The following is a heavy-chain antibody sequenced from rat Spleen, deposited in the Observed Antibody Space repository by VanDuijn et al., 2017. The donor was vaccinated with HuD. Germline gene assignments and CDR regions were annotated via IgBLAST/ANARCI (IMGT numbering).Heavy chain of an antibody. CDR1: GFTFSNYY. D-gene: IGHD1-4*01. J-gene: IGHJ3*01. V-gene: IGHV5S23*01. Sequence: EVQLVESGGGLVQPGRSLKLSCAASGFTFSNYYMAWVRQAPTKGLEWVASITNSGGSTYYRDSVKGRFTISRDNAKNTLYLQMDSLTSEDTATYYCARHELPGYNWFAYWGQGTLVTVSS. CDR3: ARHELPGYNWFAY. CDR2: ITNSGGST.